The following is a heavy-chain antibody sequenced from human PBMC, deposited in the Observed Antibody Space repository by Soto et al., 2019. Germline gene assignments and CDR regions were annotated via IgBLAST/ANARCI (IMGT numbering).Heavy chain of an antibody. Sequence: PGGSLRLSCAASGFTFSSYAMSWVRQAPGKGLEWVSAISGSGGSTYYADSVKGRFTISRDNSKNTLYLQMNSLRAEDTAVYYCAKDHSDRLGLRYFDWLLPFDYWGQGTLVTVSS. V-gene: IGHV3-23*01. J-gene: IGHJ4*02. CDR3: AKDHSDRLGLRYFDWLLPFDY. D-gene: IGHD3-9*01. CDR1: GFTFSSYA. CDR2: ISGSGGST.